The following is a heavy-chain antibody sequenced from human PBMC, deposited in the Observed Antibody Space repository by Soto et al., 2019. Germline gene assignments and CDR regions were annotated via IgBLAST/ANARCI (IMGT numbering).Heavy chain of an antibody. D-gene: IGHD3-16*02. CDR2: IYDSGRT. CDR1: GGSISGYY. Sequence: QPQLQESGPGLVKPSETLSLTCSVSGGSISGYYWSWIRQSPGKGLEWLGEIYDSGRTNYNPSLKSRGTISIDTSKNHLSLKLTTVTAADTAVYYCARDGGYFDYVWGNYRRKGYFDYCGQGTLLNVSS. CDR3: ARDGGYFDYVWGNYRRKGYFDY. J-gene: IGHJ4*02. V-gene: IGHV4-59*01.